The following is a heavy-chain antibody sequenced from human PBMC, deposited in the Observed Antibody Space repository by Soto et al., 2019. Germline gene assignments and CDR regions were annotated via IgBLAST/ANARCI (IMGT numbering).Heavy chain of an antibody. CDR3: ARKYSYGYSGWFDP. J-gene: IGHJ5*02. V-gene: IGHV4-59*01. CDR1: GGSLSNYY. CDR2: IYYSGST. D-gene: IGHD5-18*01. Sequence: LETLSLTCTVSGGSLSNYYLSWIRPPPGKGLEWIGYIYYSGSTNYNPSLKSRVTISVDTSKNQFSLKLSSVTAADTAVYYCARKYSYGYSGWFDPWGQGTLVTVSS.